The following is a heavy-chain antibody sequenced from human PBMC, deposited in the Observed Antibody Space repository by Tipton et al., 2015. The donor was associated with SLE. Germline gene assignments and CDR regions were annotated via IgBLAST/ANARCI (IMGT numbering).Heavy chain of an antibody. CDR2: IYYSGST. J-gene: IGHJ3*02. Sequence: TLSLTCTVSGGSISSGDYYWSWIRQHPGKGLECIGFIYYSGSTYYNPSLKNRLTISVDTSENQFPLQLRSVTAADTAVYYCTREGTQYGNAFDIWGQGTMVTVSS. CDR1: GGSISSGDYY. CDR3: TREGTQYGNAFDI. D-gene: IGHD4-17*01. V-gene: IGHV4-31*03.